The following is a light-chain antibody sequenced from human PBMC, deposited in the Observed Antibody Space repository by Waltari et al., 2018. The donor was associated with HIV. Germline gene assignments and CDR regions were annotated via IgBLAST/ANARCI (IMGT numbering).Light chain of an antibody. V-gene: IGKV4-1*01. CDR1: QSVLYSSNNKDY. Sequence: DIVMTQSPDSLAVSLGERATINCKSSQSVLYSSNNKDYLAWYQQKPGQPPKLLIYWASTRESGVPDRFRGSGSGTDFTLTISSLQAEDVAVYYCQQYYSTQYSFGQGTNLEIK. CDR3: QQYYSTQYS. J-gene: IGKJ2*03. CDR2: WAS.